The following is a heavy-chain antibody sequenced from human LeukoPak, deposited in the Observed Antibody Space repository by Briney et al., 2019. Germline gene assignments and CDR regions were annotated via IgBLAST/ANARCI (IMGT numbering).Heavy chain of an antibody. Sequence: GASVKVSCKASGGTFSSYAISWVRQAPGQGLEWMGWINPNSGGTNYAQKFQGRVTMTRDTSISTAYMELSRLRSDDTAVYYCARDQYSYGDNWFDPWGQGTLVTVSS. V-gene: IGHV1-2*02. CDR1: GGTFSSYA. D-gene: IGHD5-18*01. J-gene: IGHJ5*02. CDR3: ARDQYSYGDNWFDP. CDR2: INPNSGGT.